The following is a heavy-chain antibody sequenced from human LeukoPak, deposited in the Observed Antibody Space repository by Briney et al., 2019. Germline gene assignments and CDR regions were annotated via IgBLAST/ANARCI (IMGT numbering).Heavy chain of an antibody. V-gene: IGHV4-30-2*01. J-gene: IGHJ4*02. D-gene: IGHD3-10*01. CDR3: ARVSLTMVRGVIMGGYFDY. CDR2: IYHSGST. Sequence: SQTLSLTCAVSGGSISSGGYSWSWIRQPPGKGLEWIGYIYHSGSTYHNPSLKSRVTISVDRSKNQFSLKLSSVTAADTAVYYCARVSLTMVRGVIMGGYFDYWGQGTLVTVSS. CDR1: GGSISSGGYS.